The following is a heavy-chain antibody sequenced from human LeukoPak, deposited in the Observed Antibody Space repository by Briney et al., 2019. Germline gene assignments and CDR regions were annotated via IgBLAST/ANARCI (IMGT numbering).Heavy chain of an antibody. V-gene: IGHV3-23*01. D-gene: IGHD6-19*01. CDR3: AKEPGGGWRTIDY. J-gene: IGHJ4*02. Sequence: AGRSLRLSCAASGFSFSTYAMSWVRQAPGKGLEWVSGISGSGGDTYYADSVKGRFTISRDNSKNMLSLQMNSLRADDTALYYCAKEPGGGWRTIDYWGQGTLVTVSS. CDR1: GFSFSTYA. CDR2: ISGSGGDT.